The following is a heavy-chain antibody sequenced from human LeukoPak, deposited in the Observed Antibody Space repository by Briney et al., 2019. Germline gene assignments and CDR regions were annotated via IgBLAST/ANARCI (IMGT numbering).Heavy chain of an antibody. V-gene: IGHV3-11*01. CDR3: ARALVWGSYRPDAFDI. CDR1: GFTFSDYY. CDR2: ISSSGSTI. J-gene: IGHJ3*02. D-gene: IGHD3-16*02. Sequence: PGGSLRLSCAASGFTFSDYYMSWIRQAPGKGLEWVSYISSSGSTIYYADSVKGRFTISRDNAKNSLYLQMNSLRAEDTAVYYCARALVWGSYRPDAFDIWGQGTMVTVSS.